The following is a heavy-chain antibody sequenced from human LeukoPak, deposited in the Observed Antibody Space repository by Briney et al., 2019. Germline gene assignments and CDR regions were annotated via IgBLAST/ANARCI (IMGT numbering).Heavy chain of an antibody. D-gene: IGHD6-19*01. J-gene: IGHJ4*02. V-gene: IGHV4-59*01. CDR1: GGSISSYY. Sequence: SETLSFTCTVSGGSISSYYWSWIRQPPGKGLEWIGYIYYSGSTNYNPSLKSRVTISVDTSKNQFSLKLSSVTAADTAVYYCAIGSDSSGGDYWGQGTLVTVSS. CDR2: IYYSGST. CDR3: AIGSDSSGGDY.